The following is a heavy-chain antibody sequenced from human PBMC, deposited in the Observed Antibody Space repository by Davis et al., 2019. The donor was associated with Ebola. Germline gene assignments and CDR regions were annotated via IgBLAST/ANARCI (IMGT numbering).Heavy chain of an antibody. J-gene: IGHJ4*02. CDR1: GFTFSDYY. D-gene: IGHD2-2*01. V-gene: IGHV3-11*04. CDR2: ISSSGSTI. CDR3: ASPPEYCSSTSCPFGY. Sequence: GESLKISCAASGFTFSDYYMSWIRQAPGKGLEWVSYISSSGSTIYYADSVKGRFTISRDNAKNSLYLQMNSLRAEDTAVYYCASPPEYCSSTSCPFGYWGQGTLVTVSS.